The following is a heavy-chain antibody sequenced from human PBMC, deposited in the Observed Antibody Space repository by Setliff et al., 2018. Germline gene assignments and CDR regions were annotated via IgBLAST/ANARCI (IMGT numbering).Heavy chain of an antibody. CDR3: ARGFWSGYFVLDF. CDR2: IYYDDDR. CDR1: GFSLTTNGVG. Sequence: SGPTLVNPTQTLTLTCTFSGFSLTTNGVGVGWIRQPPGKALEWLALIYYDDDRRYNPSVENRLTITKDTSKNQVVLTMTNVDPVDTATYYCARGFWSGYFVLDFWGQGSLVTVSS. J-gene: IGHJ4*02. D-gene: IGHD3-3*01. V-gene: IGHV2-5*02.